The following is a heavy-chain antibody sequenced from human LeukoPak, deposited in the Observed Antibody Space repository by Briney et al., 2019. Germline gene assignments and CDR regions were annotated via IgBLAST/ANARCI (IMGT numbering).Heavy chain of an antibody. CDR1: GGSISSYY. D-gene: IGHD3-9*01. CDR2: IYYSGST. CDR3: ASSNYDILTGYTQNPFDY. V-gene: IGHV4-59*01. J-gene: IGHJ4*02. Sequence: PSETLSLTCTVSGGSISSYYWSWIRQPPGKGLEWIGYIYYSGSTNYNPSLKSRVTISVDTSKNQFSLKLSSVTAADTAVYYCASSNYDILTGYTQNPFDYWGQGTLVTVSS.